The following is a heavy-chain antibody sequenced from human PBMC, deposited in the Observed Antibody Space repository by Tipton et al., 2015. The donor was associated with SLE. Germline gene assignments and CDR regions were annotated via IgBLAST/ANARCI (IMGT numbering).Heavy chain of an antibody. CDR3: ARDAFGIAAAGGFDY. D-gene: IGHD6-13*01. Sequence: TLSLTCAVYGGSISSSSSYYWAWIRQSPGEGVEWIGEIYYRGSTNYNPSLKSRVTISVDTSKDQFSLNLISVTVADTAVYYCARDAFGIAAAGGFDYWGQGTLVTVSS. CDR2: IYYRGST. V-gene: IGHV4-39*07. J-gene: IGHJ4*02. CDR1: GGSISSSSSYY.